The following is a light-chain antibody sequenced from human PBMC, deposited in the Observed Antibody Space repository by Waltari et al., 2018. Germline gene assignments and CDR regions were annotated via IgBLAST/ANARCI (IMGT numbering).Light chain of an antibody. V-gene: IGKV1-27*01. CDR3: QKYNSAPWT. CDR2: AAS. CDR1: QGISND. Sequence: DIQMTQSPSSLSASVGERVTVACRASQGISNDLSWYQQKPGKVPKLLIYAASTLQSGVPSRFSGSGSGTDFTFTISSRQPEDVATYYCQKYNSAPWTFGQGTKVEIK. J-gene: IGKJ1*01.